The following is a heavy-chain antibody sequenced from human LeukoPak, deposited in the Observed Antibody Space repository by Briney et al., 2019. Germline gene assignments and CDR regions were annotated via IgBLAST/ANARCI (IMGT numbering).Heavy chain of an antibody. J-gene: IGHJ4*02. CDR1: GVSIGSFH. CDR2: IYNSVIT. CDR3: ARVSGGSGSGPVDY. D-gene: IGHD3-10*01. V-gene: IGHV4-59*01. Sequence: SETLSLTCTVSGVSIGSFHWSWLRQPPGKGLEWIGYIYNSVITNSNPSLKSRVTMSVDTSKNQFSLKLGPLTAADTAIYYCARVSGGSGSGPVDYWGQGTLVTVSS.